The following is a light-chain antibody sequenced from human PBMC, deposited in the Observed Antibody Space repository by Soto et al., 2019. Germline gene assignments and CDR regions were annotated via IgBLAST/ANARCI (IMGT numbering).Light chain of an antibody. J-gene: IGKJ1*01. Sequence: ENQVSHSPATLSASVGDRVTITCLASQSISSWLAWYQQKPGKAPKLLIYAASSLESGVPSRFGGSGSRKGSDVSIVSMQRNHVPSYSMRVFEDPVWTFGQGTKLEIK. CDR2: AAS. CDR1: QSISSW. V-gene: IGKV1-5*01. CDR3: RVFEDPVWT.